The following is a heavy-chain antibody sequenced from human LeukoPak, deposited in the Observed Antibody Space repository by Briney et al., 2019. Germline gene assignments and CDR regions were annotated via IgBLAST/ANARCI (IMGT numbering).Heavy chain of an antibody. CDR2: IKTDGSYT. Sequence: GGSLRLSCAASGFTFSNYNLNWVRQAPGKGLVWVSRIKTDGSYTTYADSVKGRFTISRDNAKNTLYLQMNSLRAEDTAVYYCAGGDSGYLNYWGQGTLVTVSS. V-gene: IGHV3-74*01. D-gene: IGHD3-22*01. CDR1: GFTFSNYN. J-gene: IGHJ4*02. CDR3: AGGDSGYLNY.